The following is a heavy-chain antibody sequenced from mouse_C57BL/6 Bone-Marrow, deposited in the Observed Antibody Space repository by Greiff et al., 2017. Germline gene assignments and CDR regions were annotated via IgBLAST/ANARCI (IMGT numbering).Heavy chain of an antibody. D-gene: IGHD1-1*01. CDR2: FHPYNDDT. Sequence: QVQLKESGAELVKPGASVKMSCKASGYTFTTYPIEWMKQNHGKSLEWIGNFHPYNDDTKYNEKFKGKATLTVEKSSNTVYLELSRLTSDDSAVYYCAKSSPFFYSFDYWGQGTTLTVSS. J-gene: IGHJ2*01. V-gene: IGHV1-47*01. CDR1: GYTFTTYP. CDR3: AKSSPFFYSFDY.